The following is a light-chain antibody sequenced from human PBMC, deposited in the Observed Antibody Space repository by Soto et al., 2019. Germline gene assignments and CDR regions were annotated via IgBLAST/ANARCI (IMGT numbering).Light chain of an antibody. CDR3: QVWDCSGEHLV. Sequence: SYELTQPPSVSVAPGRTARITCGGNNFGSKSVHWYQQKPGQAPVLVIYHDSDRPSGIPERFSGSNSGNTATLTICRVEAGDEADYYCQVWDCSGEHLVFGGGTKLTVL. CDR1: NFGSKS. V-gene: IGLV3-21*04. J-gene: IGLJ2*01. CDR2: HDS.